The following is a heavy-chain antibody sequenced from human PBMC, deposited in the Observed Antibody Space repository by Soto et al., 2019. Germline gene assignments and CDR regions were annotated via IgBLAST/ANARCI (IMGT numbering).Heavy chain of an antibody. V-gene: IGHV1-18*01. D-gene: IGHD3-22*01. J-gene: IGHJ3*01. Sequence: QVQLVQSGAEVKKPGASVKVSCKASGYTFTSYGISWVRQAPGQGLEWMGWISDYNGNTNYAQKLQGRVTMTTDTSTSTAHMELRSLRSDDAAVYYCARDQYDSRGYYGMSTWGQGTMVTVSS. CDR1: GYTFTSYG. CDR2: ISDYNGNT. CDR3: ARDQYDSRGYYGMST.